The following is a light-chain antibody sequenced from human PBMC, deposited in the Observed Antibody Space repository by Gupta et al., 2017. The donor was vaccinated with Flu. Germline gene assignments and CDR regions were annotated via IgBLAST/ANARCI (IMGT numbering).Light chain of an antibody. Sequence: LSVSPGEMALPACRAGQSVICGYLAWDQKKPGQAPRLLIYVASSRATGIPDRFSGSGSGTDFTLTISRLEPEDFGVYYCQQYGSSPPWTFGQGTKVDIK. J-gene: IGKJ1*01. V-gene: IGKV3-20*01. CDR1: QSVICGY. CDR3: QQYGSSPPWT. CDR2: VAS.